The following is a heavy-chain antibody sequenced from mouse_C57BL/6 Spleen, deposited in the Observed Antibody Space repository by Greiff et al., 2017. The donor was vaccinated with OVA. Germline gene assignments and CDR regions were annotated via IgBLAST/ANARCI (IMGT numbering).Heavy chain of an antibody. D-gene: IGHD1-1*02. J-gene: IGHJ2*01. CDR2: IYPGSGNT. Sequence: QVQLQQSGAELVRPGASVKLSCKASGYTFTDYYINWVKQRPGQGLEWIARIYPGSGNTYYNEKFKGKATLTAEKSSSTAYMQLSSLTSEDSAVYFSAREVVLDYWGQGTTLTVSS. V-gene: IGHV1-76*01. CDR3: AREVVLDY. CDR1: GYTFTDYY.